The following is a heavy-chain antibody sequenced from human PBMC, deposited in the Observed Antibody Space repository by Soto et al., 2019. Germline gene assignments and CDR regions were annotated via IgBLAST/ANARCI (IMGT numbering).Heavy chain of an antibody. J-gene: IGHJ6*02. CDR2: IWPDGSNK. CDR3: ARDRVRNIVLVPAAPGYGMDV. D-gene: IGHD2-2*01. CDR1: GSTFGDYA. V-gene: IGHV3-30*14. Sequence: GGSLRLSCTGSGSTFGDYAISWFRQAPGKGLEWVAVIWPDGSNKYYADSVKGRFTISRDNSKNTLYLQMNSLRAEDTAVYYCARDRVRNIVLVPAAPGYGMDVWGQGTTVTVSS.